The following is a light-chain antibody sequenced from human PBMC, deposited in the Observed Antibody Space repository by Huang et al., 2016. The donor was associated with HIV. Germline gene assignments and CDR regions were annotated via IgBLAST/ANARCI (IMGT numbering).Light chain of an antibody. J-gene: IGKJ4*01. V-gene: IGKV3-20*01. CDR3: QQYSDSPFT. CDR2: GAS. CDR1: RSVTNSY. Sequence: IVLTPTPGTLSLSPGERATLSCRASRSVTNSYLAWYQHRPGQAPRLLIYGASSRATGVPDRVSGSGSGTDFTLTITRLEPEDFGVYCQQYSDSPFTFGGGTKVEIK.